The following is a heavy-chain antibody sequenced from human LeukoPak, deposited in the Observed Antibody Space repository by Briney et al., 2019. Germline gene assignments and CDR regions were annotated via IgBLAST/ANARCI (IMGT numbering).Heavy chain of an antibody. CDR3: AKDEDLRGSPTARFDY. V-gene: IGHV3-23*01. CDR1: GFTFSSYA. CDR2: ISGSGGST. Sequence: GGSPRLSCAASGFTFSSYAMSWVRQAPGKGLEWVSAISGSGGSTYYADSVKGRFTISRDNSKNTLYLQMNSLRAEDTAVYYCAKDEDLRGSPTARFDYWGQGTLVTVSS. J-gene: IGHJ4*02. D-gene: IGHD4-11*01.